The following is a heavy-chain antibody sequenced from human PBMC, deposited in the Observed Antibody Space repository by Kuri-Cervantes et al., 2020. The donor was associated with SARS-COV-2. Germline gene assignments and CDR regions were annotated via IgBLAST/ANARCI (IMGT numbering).Heavy chain of an antibody. CDR1: GGTFSSYA. Sequence: SVKVSCKASGGTFSSYAISWVRQAPGQGLEWMGRIIPIFGIANYAQKFQGRVTITADKSTSTAYMELSSLRSEDTAVYYCAREGREGGGMDVWGQGTTVTVSS. CDR3: AREGREGGGMDV. V-gene: IGHV1-69*04. J-gene: IGHJ6*02. CDR2: IIPIFGIA. D-gene: IGHD3-16*01.